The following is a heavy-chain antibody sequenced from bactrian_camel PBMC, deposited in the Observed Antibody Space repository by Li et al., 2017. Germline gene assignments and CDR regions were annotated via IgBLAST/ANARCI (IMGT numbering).Heavy chain of an antibody. D-gene: IGHD7*01. J-gene: IGHJ6*01. V-gene: IGHV3-2*01. CDR2: VSVDGTDA. CDR3: ATRPPGWWPSFGD. CDR1: LVGFSTYY. Sequence: HVQLVESGGDLVQPGGSLRLSCAASLVGFSTYYMSWFRQGPGKGLNWIASVSVDGTDAYYADNVKDRFTISRDNAKNTVYLQMNSLKSEDAALYYCATRPPGWWPSFGDWGQGTQVTVS.